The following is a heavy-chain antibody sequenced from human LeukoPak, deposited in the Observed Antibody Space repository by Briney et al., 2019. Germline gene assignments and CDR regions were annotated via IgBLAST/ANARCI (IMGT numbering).Heavy chain of an antibody. V-gene: IGHV3-33*01. D-gene: IGHD6-19*01. Sequence: PGRSLRLSCAASGFSFSTYGMHWVRQAPDKGLEWVAVIWYDGNNKYYADSVKGRFTISRDNFKNTVYLQMNGLRVEDTAIYYCARYNSGNFFDYWGQGTLVTVSS. CDR2: IWYDGNNK. J-gene: IGHJ4*02. CDR1: GFSFSTYG. CDR3: ARYNSGNFFDY.